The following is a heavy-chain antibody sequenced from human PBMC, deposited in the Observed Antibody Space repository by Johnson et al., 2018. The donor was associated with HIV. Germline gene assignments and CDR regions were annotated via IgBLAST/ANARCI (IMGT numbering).Heavy chain of an antibody. D-gene: IGHD3-22*01. J-gene: IGHJ3*02. CDR3: ARENSSGYHDAFDI. V-gene: IGHV3-30-3*01. Sequence: QGQLVESGGGVVQPGRSLRLSCAASGFTFSSYAMHWVRQAPGKGLEWVAVISYDGSNKYYAASVKGRFPISSDNSKNTLYLQMNSLRAEETAVYYCARENSSGYHDAFDIWGQGTLVTVSS. CDR2: ISYDGSNK. CDR1: GFTFSSYA.